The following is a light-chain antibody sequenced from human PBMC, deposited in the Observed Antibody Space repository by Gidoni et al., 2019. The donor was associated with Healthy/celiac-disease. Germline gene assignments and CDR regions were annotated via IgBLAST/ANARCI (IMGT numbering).Light chain of an antibody. Sequence: DIVLTLSPALLSLSPGERATLSCRSSQSVSSYLAGYQQKPDQAPRLLIYDASNRATGTPARFSGSGSGTDVTLTISSLEPEDFAVYYCQKRSNWPPLSTFGQGTKLEIK. CDR2: DAS. CDR1: QSVSSY. V-gene: IGKV3-11*01. CDR3: QKRSNWPPLST. J-gene: IGKJ2*02.